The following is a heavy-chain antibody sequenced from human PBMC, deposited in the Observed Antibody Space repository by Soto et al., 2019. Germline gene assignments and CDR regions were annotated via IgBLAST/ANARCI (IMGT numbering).Heavy chain of an antibody. J-gene: IGHJ5*02. CDR3: ARVGCSGGSCLNWFDP. CDR2: IYHSGST. D-gene: IGHD2-15*01. CDR1: GGSIRSGGYS. Sequence: QLQLQESGSGLVKPSQTLSLTCAVSGGSIRSGGYSWSWMRQPPGKGLEWIGYIYHSGSTYYNPSLKSRVTISVDRSKNQFSLKLSSVTAADTAVYYCARVGCSGGSCLNWFDPWGQGTLVTVSS. V-gene: IGHV4-30-2*01.